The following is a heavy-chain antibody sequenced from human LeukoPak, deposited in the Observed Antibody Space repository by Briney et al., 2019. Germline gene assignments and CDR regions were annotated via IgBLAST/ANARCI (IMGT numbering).Heavy chain of an antibody. J-gene: IGHJ6*02. CDR3: ARHNCGGDCYSVYYYYGMDV. Sequence: SETLSLTCTVSGGSISSYYWSWLRQPPGKGLEWIGYIYYSGSTNYNPSLKSRVTISVDTSKNQFSLKLSSVTAADTAMYYCARHNCGGDCYSVYYYYGMDVWGQGTTVTVSS. D-gene: IGHD2-21*02. CDR2: IYYSGST. CDR1: GGSISSYY. V-gene: IGHV4-59*08.